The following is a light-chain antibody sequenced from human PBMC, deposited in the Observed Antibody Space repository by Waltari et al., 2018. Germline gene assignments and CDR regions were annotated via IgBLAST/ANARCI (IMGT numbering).Light chain of an antibody. CDR2: DAS. CDR1: QCVGRS. Sequence: EIVLTQSQGTLSLSRGERANLACRASQCVGRSLAWYQQKPGQAPRLLIYDASRRATVIPDRFSGSGSGTDFSLTISRLEPEDFAVYYCQNYVRLPATFGQGTKVEI. CDR3: QNYVRLPAT. J-gene: IGKJ1*01. V-gene: IGKV3-20*01.